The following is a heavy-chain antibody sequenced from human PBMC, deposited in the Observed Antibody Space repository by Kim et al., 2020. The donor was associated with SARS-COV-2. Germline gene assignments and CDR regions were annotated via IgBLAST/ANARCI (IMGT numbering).Heavy chain of an antibody. V-gene: IGHV4-59*08. D-gene: IGHD3-10*01. CDR1: GGSISSYY. CDR3: ARHLGYYGSGINWFDP. J-gene: IGHJ5*02. CDR2: IYYSGST. Sequence: SETLSLTCTVSGGSISSYYWSWIRQPPGKGLEWIGYIYYSGSTNYNPSLKSRVTISVDTSKNQFSLKLSSVTAADTAVYYCARHLGYYGSGINWFDPWGQGTLVTVSS.